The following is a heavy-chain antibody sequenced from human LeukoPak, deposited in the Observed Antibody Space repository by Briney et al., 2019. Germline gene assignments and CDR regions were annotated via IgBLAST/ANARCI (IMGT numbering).Heavy chain of an antibody. J-gene: IGHJ4*02. V-gene: IGHV4-39*01. CDR1: GGSISSYY. D-gene: IGHD3-22*01. Sequence: PSETLSLTCTVSGGSISSYYWGWIRQPPGKGLEWIGSIYYSGSTYYNPSLKSRVTISVDTSKNQFSLKLSSVTAADTAVYYCARGDYDSSGPNYWGQGTLVTVSS. CDR2: IYYSGST. CDR3: ARGDYDSSGPNY.